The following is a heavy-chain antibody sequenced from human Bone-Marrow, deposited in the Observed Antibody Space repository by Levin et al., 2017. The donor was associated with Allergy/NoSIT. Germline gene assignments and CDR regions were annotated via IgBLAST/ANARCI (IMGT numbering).Heavy chain of an antibody. J-gene: IGHJ5*02. Sequence: PSETLSLTCAVYGGSFSGYYWSWIRQPPGKGLEWIGEINHSGSTNYNPSLKSRVTISVDTSKNQFSLKLSSVTAADTAVYYCARKNIVATRFDPWGQGTLVTVSS. CDR2: INHSGST. CDR3: ARKNIVATRFDP. D-gene: IGHD5-12*01. V-gene: IGHV4-34*01. CDR1: GGSFSGYY.